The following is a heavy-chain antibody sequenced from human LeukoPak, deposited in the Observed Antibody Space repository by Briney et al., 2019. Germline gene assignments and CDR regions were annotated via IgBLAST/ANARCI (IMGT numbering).Heavy chain of an antibody. J-gene: IGHJ4*02. Sequence: SETLSLTCAVSGYSISSGYYWGWIRQPPGKGLEWIGGIYHSGSTYYNPSLKSRVTISVDTSKNQFSLKLSSVTAADTAVYYCARDTVAGSDFDYWGQGTLVTVSS. V-gene: IGHV4-38-2*02. D-gene: IGHD6-19*01. CDR1: GYSISSGYY. CDR2: IYHSGST. CDR3: ARDTVAGSDFDY.